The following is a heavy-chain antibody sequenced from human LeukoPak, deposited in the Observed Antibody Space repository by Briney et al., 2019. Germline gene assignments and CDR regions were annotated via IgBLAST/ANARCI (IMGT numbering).Heavy chain of an antibody. Sequence: GGSLRLSYAASGFTFSSYSMNWVRLAPGKGLEWGSSISSSSSYLYYADSVKGRFTISRDNAKNSLYLQMNSLRAEDTAVYYCARGSYSGYHPWDYWRQGTLVTVSS. J-gene: IGHJ4*02. CDR3: ARGSYSGYHPWDY. D-gene: IGHD5-12*01. V-gene: IGHV3-21*01. CDR2: ISSSSSYL. CDR1: GFTFSSYS.